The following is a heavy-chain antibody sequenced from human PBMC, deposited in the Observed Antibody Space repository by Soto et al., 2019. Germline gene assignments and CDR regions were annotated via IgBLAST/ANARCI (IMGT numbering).Heavy chain of an antibody. CDR1: GGYISSSSYY. Sequence: SETLSLTCTVSGGYISSSSYYWGWIRQPPGKGLEWIGSIYYSGSTYYNPSLKSRVTISVDTSKNQFSLKLSSVTAADTAVYYCARRGYYAISAFDIWGQGTMVTVSS. J-gene: IGHJ3*02. CDR3: ARRGYYAISAFDI. D-gene: IGHD2-8*01. CDR2: IYYSGST. V-gene: IGHV4-39*01.